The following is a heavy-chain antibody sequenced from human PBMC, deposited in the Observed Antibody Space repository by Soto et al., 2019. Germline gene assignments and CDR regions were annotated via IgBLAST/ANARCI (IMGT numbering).Heavy chain of an antibody. Sequence: GESLKISCKGSGYSFTTYWIGWVRQMPGKGLEWMGIIYPEDSDARYSPSFQGQVTISADKSISTVYLQWSSLKASDTAIYYCTRHYRITFKGVFDYWGQGTQVTVSS. CDR3: TRHYRITFKGVFDY. V-gene: IGHV5-51*01. D-gene: IGHD3-16*02. CDR1: GYSFTTYW. CDR2: IYPEDSDA. J-gene: IGHJ4*02.